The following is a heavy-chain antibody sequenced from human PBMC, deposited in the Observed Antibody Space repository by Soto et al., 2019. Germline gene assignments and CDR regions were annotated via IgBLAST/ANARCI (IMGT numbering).Heavy chain of an antibody. D-gene: IGHD2-21*02. CDR2: IYWDDDK. Sequence: QITLKESGPPLVKPTQTLTLTCTFSGFSLSTGGVGVGWIRQPPGKALEWLALIYWDDDKRYSPSLNSSLTATKDTYKNPAVPTMTNMDPVDTATYYCAHSRCGGDGLRSYSSHYYYGMDVWGQGTTVTVSS. CDR1: GFSLSTGGVG. V-gene: IGHV2-5*02. CDR3: AHSRCGGDGLRSYSSHYYYGMDV. J-gene: IGHJ6*02.